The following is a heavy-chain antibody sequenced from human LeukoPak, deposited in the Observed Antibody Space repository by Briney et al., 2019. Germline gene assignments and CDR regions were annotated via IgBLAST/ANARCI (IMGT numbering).Heavy chain of an antibody. CDR1: GYTFTTYG. D-gene: IGHD6-19*01. CDR2: MNPNSGNT. J-gene: IGHJ4*02. V-gene: IGHV1-8*02. Sequence: GASVKVSCKASGYTFTTYGISWVRQATGQGLEWMGWMNPNSGNTGYAQKFQGRVTMTRNTSISTAYMELSSLRSEDTAVYYCARVPSSGWFALPPNFDYWGQGTLVTVSS. CDR3: ARVPSSGWFALPPNFDY.